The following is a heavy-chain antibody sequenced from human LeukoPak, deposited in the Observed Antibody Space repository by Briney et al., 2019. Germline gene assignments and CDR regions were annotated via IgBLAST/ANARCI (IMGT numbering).Heavy chain of an antibody. Sequence: GGSLRLSCAASGFTFSSYSMNWVRQAPGKGLEWVSYISSSSSTIYYADSVKGRFTISRDNAKNSLYLQMNSLRDEDTAVYYCAKDRQPDNGWDLDYWGQGTLVTVST. CDR1: GFTFSSYS. CDR2: ISSSSSTI. CDR3: AKDRQPDNGWDLDY. V-gene: IGHV3-48*02. J-gene: IGHJ4*02. D-gene: IGHD6-19*01.